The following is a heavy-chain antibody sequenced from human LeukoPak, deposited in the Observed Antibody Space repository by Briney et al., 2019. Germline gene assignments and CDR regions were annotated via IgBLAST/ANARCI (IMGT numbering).Heavy chain of an antibody. D-gene: IGHD2-2*02. Sequence: ASVKVSCKASDYTFTDYGISWVRQAPGQGLEWMGWISAYNGNTNYAQNVQGRDIMTTDTSTSTAYMELTSLRSDHTAVYYCARDCRSTNCYKVFDYWGQGTPVTVSS. CDR2: ISAYNGNT. CDR3: ARDCRSTNCYKVFDY. J-gene: IGHJ4*02. CDR1: DYTFTDYG. V-gene: IGHV1-18*01.